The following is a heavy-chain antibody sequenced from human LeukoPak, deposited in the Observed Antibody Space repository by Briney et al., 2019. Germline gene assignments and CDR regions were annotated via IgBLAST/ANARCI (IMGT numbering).Heavy chain of an antibody. D-gene: IGHD3-10*01. J-gene: IGHJ3*02. V-gene: IGHV4-59*11. CDR3: ARFPTFGAFDI. Sequence: SETLSLTCTVSGGSISSHYWSLIRQPPGKGLEWIGYIYYSGSTNYNPSLKSRVTISVDTSKNQFSLKLSSVTAADTAVYYCARFPTFGAFDIWGQGTMVTVSS. CDR2: IYYSGST. CDR1: GGSISSHY.